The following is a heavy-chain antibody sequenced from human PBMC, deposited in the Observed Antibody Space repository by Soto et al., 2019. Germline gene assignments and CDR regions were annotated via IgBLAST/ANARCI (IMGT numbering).Heavy chain of an antibody. J-gene: IGHJ4*02. V-gene: IGHV1-18*04. CDR3: ARNLPRYCSSTSGYDFHY. CDR2: ISAYNGNT. D-gene: IGHD2-2*01. Sequence: ASVKVSCKASGYTFTSYGISGVRQAPGQGLEWMGWISAYNGNTNYAQKLQGRVTMTTDTSTSTAYVELRSLRSDDTAVYYCARNLPRYCSSTSGYDFHYRGEGTLVTVSS. CDR1: GYTFTSYG.